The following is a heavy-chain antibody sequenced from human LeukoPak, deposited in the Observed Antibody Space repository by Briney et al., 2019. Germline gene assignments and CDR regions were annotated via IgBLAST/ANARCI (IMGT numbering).Heavy chain of an antibody. CDR3: AKDMSIFLGLNAFDI. V-gene: IGHV3-30*18. CDR2: ISYDGSNK. J-gene: IGHJ3*02. D-gene: IGHD2-21*01. Sequence: PGGSLRLSCAASGFTFSNYGIHWVRQAPGKGLEWVAIISYDGSNKYYADSVKGQFTISRDNSKNTVSLQMNSLRAEDTAVYYCAKDMSIFLGLNAFDIWGQGTMVTVSS. CDR1: GFTFSNYG.